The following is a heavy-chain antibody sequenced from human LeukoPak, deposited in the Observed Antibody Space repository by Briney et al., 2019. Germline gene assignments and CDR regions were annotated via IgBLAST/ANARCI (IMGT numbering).Heavy chain of an antibody. CDR1: GGSISSGDYY. D-gene: IGHD6-13*01. CDR2: IYYSGST. Sequence: PSQTLSLTCTVSGGSISSGDYYWSWIRQPPGKGLEWIGYIYYSGSTYYNLSLKSRVTISVDTSKNQFSLKLSSVTAADTAVYYCARGIAAAAPADYFDYWGQGTLVTVSS. CDR3: ARGIAAAAPADYFDY. J-gene: IGHJ4*02. V-gene: IGHV4-30-4*01.